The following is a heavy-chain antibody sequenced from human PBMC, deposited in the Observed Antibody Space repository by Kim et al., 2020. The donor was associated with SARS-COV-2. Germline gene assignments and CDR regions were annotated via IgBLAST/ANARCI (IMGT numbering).Heavy chain of an antibody. CDR3: AREMSTWDVGRYFDY. V-gene: IGHV4-39*07. J-gene: IGHJ4*02. D-gene: IGHD1-26*01. Sequence: PSLKSRVTISVDTSKNQFSLKLSSVTAADTAVYYCAREMSTWDVGRYFDYWGQGTLVTVSS.